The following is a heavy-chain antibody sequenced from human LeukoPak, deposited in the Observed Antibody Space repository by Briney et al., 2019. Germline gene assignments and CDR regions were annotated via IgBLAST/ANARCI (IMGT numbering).Heavy chain of an antibody. CDR3: ARQYSGDSRSPFFDY. CDR1: GGSVSSGSYY. J-gene: IGHJ4*02. D-gene: IGHD5-18*01. V-gene: IGHV4-61*01. Sequence: KPSETLSLTCTVSGGSVSSGSYYWSWIRQPPGKGLEYIGYIYYTGSTNYNPSLKSRVTISVDTSKNQFSLKLSSVTAADTAVYYCARQYSGDSRSPFFDYWGQGTLVTVSS. CDR2: IYYTGST.